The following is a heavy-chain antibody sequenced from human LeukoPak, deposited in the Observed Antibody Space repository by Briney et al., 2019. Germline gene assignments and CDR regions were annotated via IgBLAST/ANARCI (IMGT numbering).Heavy chain of an antibody. J-gene: IGHJ4*02. CDR2: ISNGGVTA. V-gene: IGHV3-23*01. D-gene: IGHD6-13*01. CDR3: VKLSSGSGSSFGFDS. CDR1: GFTFGSYA. Sequence: GGSLRLSCAASGFTFGSYAMSWVRQTPGKSLEWVSIISNGGVTAYYADSVRGRFTISRDNSKDLLYLQMDSLRAEDTAVYYCVKLSSGSGSSFGFDSWGLGTLVTVSS.